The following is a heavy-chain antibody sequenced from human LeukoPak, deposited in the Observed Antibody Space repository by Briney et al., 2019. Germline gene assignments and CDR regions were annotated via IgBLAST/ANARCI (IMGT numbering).Heavy chain of an antibody. J-gene: IGHJ4*02. CDR2: IYHSGST. CDR1: GGSISSSNW. V-gene: IGHV4-4*02. Sequence: SETLSLTCAVSGGSISSSNWWSWVRQPPGKGLEWIGEIYHSGSTNYNPSLKSRVTISVDKSKNQFSLKLSSVTAADTAVYYCARSTSSAASGNRNDYWGQGTLVTVSS. CDR3: ARSTSSAASGNRNDY. D-gene: IGHD6-19*01.